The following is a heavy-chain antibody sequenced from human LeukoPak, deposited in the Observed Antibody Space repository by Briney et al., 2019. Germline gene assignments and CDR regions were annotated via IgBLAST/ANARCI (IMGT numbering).Heavy chain of an antibody. CDR2: IYSGGSA. V-gene: IGHV3-53*05. CDR3: ARDVPQAWQLLGH. J-gene: IGHJ4*02. CDR1: GFTVSSNY. D-gene: IGHD2-2*01. Sequence: GGSLRLSCAASGFTVSSNYMSWVRQAPGKGLEWVSVIYSGGSAYYADSVKGRFTISRDNSKNRLSLQMNSLRAEDTAAYYCARDVPQAWQLLGHWGQGTLVTIFS.